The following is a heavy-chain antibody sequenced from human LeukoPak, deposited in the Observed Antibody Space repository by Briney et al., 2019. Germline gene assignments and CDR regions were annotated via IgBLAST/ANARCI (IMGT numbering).Heavy chain of an antibody. Sequence: GGSLRLSCAASGFTFSSYSMNWVRQAPGKGLGWVSSISSSSSYIYYADSVKGRFTISRDNAKNSLYLQMNSLRAEDTAVYYCAGRYCTNGVCPYYFDYWGQGTLVTVSS. CDR2: ISSSSSYI. V-gene: IGHV3-21*01. CDR3: AGRYCTNGVCPYYFDY. CDR1: GFTFSSYS. D-gene: IGHD2-8*01. J-gene: IGHJ4*02.